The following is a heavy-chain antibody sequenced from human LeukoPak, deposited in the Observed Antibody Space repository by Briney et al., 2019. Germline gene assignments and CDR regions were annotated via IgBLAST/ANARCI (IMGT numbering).Heavy chain of an antibody. Sequence: GGSLRLSCAASEFTFSSYWMSWVRQVPGKGLEWVANINQYGSEKYYVDSVKGRFTISRDNAKNSLYLQMNSLRAEDTAVYYCARDLGEDTFDYWGQGTLVTVSS. CDR2: INQYGSEK. D-gene: IGHD2-15*01. V-gene: IGHV3-7*01. CDR3: ARDLGEDTFDY. CDR1: EFTFSSYW. J-gene: IGHJ4*02.